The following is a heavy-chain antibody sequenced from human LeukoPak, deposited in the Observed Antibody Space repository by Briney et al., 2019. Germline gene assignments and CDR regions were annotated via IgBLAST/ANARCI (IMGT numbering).Heavy chain of an antibody. J-gene: IGHJ4*02. Sequence: PGGSLRLSCAASGFTFSSYWMGWVRQAPGKGLEWVANIKQDGSEKYYVDSVKGRFTVSRDNAKNSLYLQMNSLRAEDTAVYYCAGASGGERYWGQGTLVTVSS. CDR1: GFTFSSYW. D-gene: IGHD3-10*01. V-gene: IGHV3-7*04. CDR2: IKQDGSEK. CDR3: AGASGGERY.